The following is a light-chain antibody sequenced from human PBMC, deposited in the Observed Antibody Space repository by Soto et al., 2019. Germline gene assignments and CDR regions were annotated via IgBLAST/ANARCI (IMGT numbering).Light chain of an antibody. CDR3: SSYAGSNSLL. CDR1: SSDIGNYNY. CDR2: EVT. J-gene: IGLJ2*01. V-gene: IGLV2-8*01. Sequence: QSVLAQPHSASGSPGQSVTISCTGTSSDIGNYNYVSWYQQHPGKAPKLMIYEVTKRPSGVPDRFSGSKSGNTASLTVSGLQTDDEAHYYCSSYAGSNSLLFGGGTKLTVL.